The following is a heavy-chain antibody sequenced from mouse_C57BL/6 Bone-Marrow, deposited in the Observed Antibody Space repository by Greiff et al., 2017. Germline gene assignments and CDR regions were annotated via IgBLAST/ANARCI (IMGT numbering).Heavy chain of an antibody. J-gene: IGHJ3*01. CDR3: AREGDGYYAWFAY. Sequence: VQLQQSGPELVKPGASVKISCKASGYSFTGYYMNWVKQSPEKSLEWIGEINPSTGGTTYNQKFKAKATLTVDKSSSTAYMQRKSLTSEDSAVYYCAREGDGYYAWFAYWGQGTLVTVSA. CDR2: INPSTGGT. V-gene: IGHV1-42*01. CDR1: GYSFTGYY. D-gene: IGHD2-3*01.